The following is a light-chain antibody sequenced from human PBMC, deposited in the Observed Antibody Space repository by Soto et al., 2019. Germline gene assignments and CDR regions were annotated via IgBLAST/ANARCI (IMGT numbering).Light chain of an antibody. V-gene: IGLV2-8*01. J-gene: IGLJ1*01. CDR3: SSFAGGNIYV. CDR2: DVT. Sequence: QSALTQPPSASGSPGQSVTISCTGTSSDVGGYNYVSWHQQHPGKAPKLIIYDVTKRPSGVPDRFSGSKSGYTASLTVSGLQAEDEAGYYCSSFAGGNIYVFGTGTKVTVL. CDR1: SSDVGGYNY.